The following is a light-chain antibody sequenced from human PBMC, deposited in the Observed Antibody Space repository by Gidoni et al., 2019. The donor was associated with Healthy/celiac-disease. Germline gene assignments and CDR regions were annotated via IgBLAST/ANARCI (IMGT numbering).Light chain of an antibody. CDR1: QRVSSN. CDR3: QQYNNWPYT. Sequence: EIVMTQSTATLAVSTGERATLSCRASQRVSSNLAWYHPKPGQAPRRLIYGASTRATGIPARFSGSGSGTEFTLTISSMQSEDFAVYYCQQYNNWPYTFGQGTKLEIK. V-gene: IGKV3-15*01. J-gene: IGKJ2*01. CDR2: GAS.